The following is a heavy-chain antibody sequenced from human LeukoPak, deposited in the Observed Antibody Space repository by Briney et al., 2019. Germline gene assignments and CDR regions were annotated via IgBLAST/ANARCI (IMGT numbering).Heavy chain of an antibody. D-gene: IGHD5-24*01. CDR3: AKAKMATPYYFDY. CDR1: GFTFSSYG. CDR2: IRYDGSNK. V-gene: IGHV3-30*02. J-gene: IGHJ4*02. Sequence: PGGSLRLSCAASGFTFSSYGMHWVRQAPGKGLEWVAFIRYDGSNKYYADSVKGRFTISRDNSKNTLYLQMNSLRAEDTAVYYCAKAKMATPYYFDYWGQGTLVTVSS.